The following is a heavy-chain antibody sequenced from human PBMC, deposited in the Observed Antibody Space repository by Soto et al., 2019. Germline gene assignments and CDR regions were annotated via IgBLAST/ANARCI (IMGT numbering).Heavy chain of an antibody. CDR3: TRGWDWSFDD. V-gene: IGHV4-4*02. Sequence: QVQLQESGPGLVRPSGTLSLTCAVSGGSISSNNWWTWVRQPTGKGLEWIGEVFHTGSTNCNPSLKSRVSMPVDKSTNQFSLELTSVTAADTAVYYRTRGWDWSFDDWGQGTLVTVSS. CDR1: GGSISSNNW. CDR2: VFHTGST. J-gene: IGHJ4*02. D-gene: IGHD1-1*01.